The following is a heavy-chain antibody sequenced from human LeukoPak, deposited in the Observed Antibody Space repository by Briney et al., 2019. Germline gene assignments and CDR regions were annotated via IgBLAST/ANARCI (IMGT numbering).Heavy chain of an antibody. V-gene: IGHV1-46*03. D-gene: IGHD4-23*01. Sequence: ASVKVSCKASGYTFTSYDINWVRQAPGQGLEWMGIINPSGNSTNYAQKFQGRVTMTRDTSTSTVYMELSSLRSEDTAVYYCARDSSKGRVVTPWGQGTLVTVSS. CDR1: GYTFTSYD. CDR3: ARDSSKGRVVTP. CDR2: INPSGNST. J-gene: IGHJ5*02.